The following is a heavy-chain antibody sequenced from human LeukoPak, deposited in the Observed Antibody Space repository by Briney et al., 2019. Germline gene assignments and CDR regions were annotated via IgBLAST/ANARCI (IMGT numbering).Heavy chain of an antibody. CDR1: GGTFSSYA. V-gene: IGHV1-69*05. Sequence: SVKVSCKASGGTFSSYAISWVRQAPGQGLEWMGGIIPIFGTANYAQKLQGRVTMTTDTSTSTAYMELRSLRSDDTAVYYCARDRLNYYDSSGYYSLDAFDIWGQGTMVTVSS. CDR2: IIPIFGTA. CDR3: ARDRLNYYDSSGYYSLDAFDI. J-gene: IGHJ3*02. D-gene: IGHD3-22*01.